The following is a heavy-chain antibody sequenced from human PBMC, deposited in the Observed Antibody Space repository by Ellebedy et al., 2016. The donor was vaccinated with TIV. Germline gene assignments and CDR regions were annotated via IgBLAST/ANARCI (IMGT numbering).Heavy chain of an antibody. CDR3: ARIQVGSGGSCYDY. V-gene: IGHV2-70*04. Sequence: SGPTLVKPTQTLTLTCSFSGFSLKTRGMRVSWIRQPPGKALEWLARMDWDDDKFYSPSLKTRLTISKDTSKNQVVLTMTNMDPVDTATYYCARIQVGSGGSCYDYWGQGTLVTVSS. D-gene: IGHD2-15*01. J-gene: IGHJ4*02. CDR1: GFSLKTRGMR. CDR2: MDWDDDK.